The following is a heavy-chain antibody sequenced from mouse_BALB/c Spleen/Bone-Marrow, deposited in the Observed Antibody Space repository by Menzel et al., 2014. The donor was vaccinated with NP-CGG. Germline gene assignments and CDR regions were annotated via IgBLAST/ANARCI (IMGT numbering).Heavy chain of an antibody. CDR1: GFTFNTYA. Sequence: EVQRAESGGGLVQPKGALKLSCAASGFTFNTYAMNWVRQAPGKGLEWVARIRSKSNNYATYYADSVKDRFTISRDDSQRMLYLQMNNLKTEDTAMYYCVRSYFYGSRGFAYWGLGTLVT. V-gene: IGHV10-1*02. CDR3: VRSYFYGSRGFAY. J-gene: IGHJ3*01. CDR2: IRSKSNNYAT. D-gene: IGHD1-1*01.